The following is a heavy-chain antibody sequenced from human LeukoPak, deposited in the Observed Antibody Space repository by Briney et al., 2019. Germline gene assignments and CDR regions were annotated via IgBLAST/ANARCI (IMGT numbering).Heavy chain of an antibody. V-gene: IGHV1-46*01. D-gene: IGHD6-13*01. CDR2: INPSGGT. Sequence: ASVKVSCKASGNTISIYNMHWVRQAPGQGLEWMGIINPSGGTSYAQKLQGRITMTRDTSTSTVYMELSSLRSEGTAVYYCAREGVAGTGLDYWGQGTLVTVSS. CDR1: GNTISIYN. CDR3: AREGVAGTGLDY. J-gene: IGHJ4*02.